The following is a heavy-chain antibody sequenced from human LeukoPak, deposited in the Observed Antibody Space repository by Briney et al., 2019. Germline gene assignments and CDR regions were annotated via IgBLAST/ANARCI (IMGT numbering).Heavy chain of an antibody. D-gene: IGHD6-19*01. CDR3: ARDFSSGWVPTDY. V-gene: IGHV1-69*04. CDR2: IIPILGIA. CDR1: GGTFSSYA. Sequence: GSSVKVSCKSSGGTFSSYAISWVRQAPGQGLEWMGRIIPILGIANYAQKFQGRVTITADKSTSTAYMELSSLRSEDTAVYYCARDFSSGWVPTDYLGQGTLVTVSS. J-gene: IGHJ4*02.